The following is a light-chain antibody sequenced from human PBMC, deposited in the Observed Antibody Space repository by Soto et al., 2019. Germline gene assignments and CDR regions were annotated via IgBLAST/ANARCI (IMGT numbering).Light chain of an antibody. V-gene: IGLV2-14*01. J-gene: IGLJ1*01. CDR2: AVT. Sequence: QSALTQPASVSGSPGQSISISCTGTSSDVGGYNYVSWYQQYSGKAPKLMIYAVTDRPSGISNRFSASKSGNTASLTISGLQAEDEADYYCCSYTSSGTYVFGSGTKVTVL. CDR1: SSDVGGYNY. CDR3: CSYTSSGTYV.